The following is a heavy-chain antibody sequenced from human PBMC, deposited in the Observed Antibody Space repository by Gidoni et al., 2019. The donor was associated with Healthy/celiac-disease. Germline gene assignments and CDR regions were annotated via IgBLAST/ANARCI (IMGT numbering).Heavy chain of an antibody. J-gene: IGHJ6*02. CDR1: GFTFSNAW. CDR3: TGPLYVWDYGMDV. D-gene: IGHD3-16*01. V-gene: IGHV3-15*01. CDR2: IKSKTDGGTT. Sequence: EVQLVESGGGLVKPGGSLRLSCAASGFTFSNAWMSWVRQAPGKGLEWVGRIKSKTDGGTTDYAAPVKGRFTISRDDSKNTLYLQMNSLKTEDTAVYYCTGPLYVWDYGMDVWGQGTTVTVSS.